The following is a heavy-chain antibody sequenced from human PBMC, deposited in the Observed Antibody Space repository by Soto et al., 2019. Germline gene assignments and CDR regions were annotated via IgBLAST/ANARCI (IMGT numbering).Heavy chain of an antibody. V-gene: IGHV3-33*01. CDR2: IWFDGRNI. CDR3: ARDEIKRWSFVGSFDQ. J-gene: IGHJ4*02. Sequence: QVQLVESGGGAVQPGRSLRLSCVASGFSISNYGMHWVRQTPGRGLEWVAVIWFDGRNIAYRESVKGRFTVSRDNSKNMVYLQMDSLGVDDTAVDYCARDEIKRWSFVGSFDQWGQGTLVTVSS. CDR1: GFSISNYG. D-gene: IGHD2-8*01.